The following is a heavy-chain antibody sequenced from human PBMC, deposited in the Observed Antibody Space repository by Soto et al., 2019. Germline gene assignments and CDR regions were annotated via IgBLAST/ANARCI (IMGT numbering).Heavy chain of an antibody. V-gene: IGHV1-69*12. D-gene: IGHD3-22*01. J-gene: IGHJ4*02. CDR1: GGTFSSYA. CDR2: IIPIFGTA. CDR3: ASHYDTSGYCRVGDY. Sequence: QVQLVQSGAEVKKPGSSVKVSCKASGGTFSSYAISWVRQAPGQGLEWMGGIIPIFGTANYAQKFQGRVTXAADESTSTADMELSSLRSEDTAVYYCASHYDTSGYCRVGDYWGQGTLVTVSS.